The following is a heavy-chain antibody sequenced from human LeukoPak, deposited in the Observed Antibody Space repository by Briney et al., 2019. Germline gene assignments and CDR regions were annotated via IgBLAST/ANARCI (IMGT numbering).Heavy chain of an antibody. D-gene: IGHD2-2*01. CDR3: AREVVAVWRAFDI. CDR1: GGSISSGGYS. Sequence: SETLSLTCAVSGGSISSGGYSWSWIRQPPGKGLEWIGYIYHSGSTYYNPSLKSRVTISVDTSKNQFSLKLSSVTAADTAVYYCAREVVAVWRAFDIWGQGTMVTVSS. V-gene: IGHV4-30-2*01. CDR2: IYHSGST. J-gene: IGHJ3*02.